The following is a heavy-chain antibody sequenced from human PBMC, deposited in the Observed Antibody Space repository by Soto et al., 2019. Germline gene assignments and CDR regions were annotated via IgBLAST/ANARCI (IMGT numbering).Heavy chain of an antibody. D-gene: IGHD6-6*01. V-gene: IGHV4-39*01. CDR1: GGSISSSSYY. Sequence: SETLSLTCTVSGGSISSSSYYWGWIRQPPGKGLEWIGSIYYSGSTYYNPSLKSRVTISVDTSKNQFSLKLSSVTAADTAVYYCASIQARLPRYYYYYMDVWGKGTTVTVSS. CDR3: ASIQARLPRYYYYYMDV. J-gene: IGHJ6*03. CDR2: IYYSGST.